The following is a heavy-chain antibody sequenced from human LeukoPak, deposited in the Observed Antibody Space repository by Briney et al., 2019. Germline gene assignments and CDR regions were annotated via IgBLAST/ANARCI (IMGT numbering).Heavy chain of an antibody. V-gene: IGHV4-31*03. Sequence: SQTLSLTCTVSGGSISSGGYYWSWIRQHPGKGLEWIGCIYYSGSTYYNPSLKSRVTISVDTSKNQFSLKLSSVTAADTAVYYCARAGSHSNVTHKHSGSPRFDYWGQGTLVTVSS. CDR1: GGSISSGGYY. J-gene: IGHJ4*02. CDR3: ARAGSHSNVTHKHSGSPRFDY. CDR2: IYYSGST. D-gene: IGHD5-12*01.